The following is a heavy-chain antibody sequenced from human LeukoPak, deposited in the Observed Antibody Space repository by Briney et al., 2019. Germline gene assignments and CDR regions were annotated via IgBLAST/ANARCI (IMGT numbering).Heavy chain of an antibody. D-gene: IGHD3-22*01. J-gene: IGHJ4*02. Sequence: GGSLRLSCAASGFSVNRKYMSWVRQAPGKGLEWVSVIYSGGSTYYADSVKGRFTISRDNSKNTLYLQMNSLRAEDTAVYYCARGGGYYYPTNYWGQGTLVTVSS. CDR3: ARGGGYYYPTNY. V-gene: IGHV3-53*01. CDR2: IYSGGST. CDR1: GFSVNRKY.